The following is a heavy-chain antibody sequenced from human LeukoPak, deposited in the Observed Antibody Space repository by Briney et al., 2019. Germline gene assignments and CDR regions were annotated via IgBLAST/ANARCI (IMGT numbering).Heavy chain of an antibody. D-gene: IGHD3-22*01. CDR2: INPNSGGT. CDR3: ARGVYDSSGYYYGMDV. V-gene: IGHV1-2*04. CDR1: GYTFTGYY. J-gene: IGHJ6*02. Sequence: ASVKVSCKASGYTFTGYYMHWVRQAPGQGLEWMGWINPNSGGTNYAQKFQGWVTMTRDTSISTAYMELSRLRSDDTAVYYCARGVYDSSGYYYGMDVWGQGTTVTVSS.